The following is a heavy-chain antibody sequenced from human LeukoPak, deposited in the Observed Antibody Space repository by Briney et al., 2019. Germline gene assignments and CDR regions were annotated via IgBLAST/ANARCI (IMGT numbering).Heavy chain of an antibody. D-gene: IGHD6-13*01. CDR3: ARDLGHRIAAAGPNLDY. Sequence: GASVKVSCKASGYTLTNYGISWVRQAPGQGLEWMGWISAYNGNTNYEQKFQGRVTVTTDSSTSTAYMELRSLRSDDTAVYYCARDLGHRIAAAGPNLDYWGQGTLVTVSS. CDR1: GYTLTNYG. CDR2: ISAYNGNT. J-gene: IGHJ4*02. V-gene: IGHV1-18*01.